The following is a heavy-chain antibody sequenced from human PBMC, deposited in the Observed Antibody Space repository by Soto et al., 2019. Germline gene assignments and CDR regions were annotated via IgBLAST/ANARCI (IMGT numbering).Heavy chain of an antibody. V-gene: IGHV4-4*02. J-gene: IGHJ5*02. Sequence: SLAGAVSGVSISNNNWLSWVRQSPGKGLDWIGEIHHSGSTNYNPSLKSRVTISVDKSKNQFSLNLGSVTAADTAVYYCVRGPTSGWNAWGQGTLVTVSS. D-gene: IGHD6-19*01. CDR1: GVSISNNNW. CDR3: VRGPTSGWNA. CDR2: IHHSGST.